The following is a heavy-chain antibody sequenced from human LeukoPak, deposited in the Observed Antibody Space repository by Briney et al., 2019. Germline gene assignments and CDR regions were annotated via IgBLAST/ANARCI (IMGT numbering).Heavy chain of an antibody. V-gene: IGHV4-34*01. D-gene: IGHD1-20*01. J-gene: IGHJ3*01. CDR3: VRLNWRRKAFDV. Sequence: PSETLSLTCAVYGGSFSGYYWSWIRQPPGKGLEWIGEINHSGSTNYNPSLKSRVTISVDTSRNQLSLQLSSVTPEDTAVYYCVRLNWRRKAFDVWGQGTMVTVSS. CDR1: GGSFSGYY. CDR2: INHSGST.